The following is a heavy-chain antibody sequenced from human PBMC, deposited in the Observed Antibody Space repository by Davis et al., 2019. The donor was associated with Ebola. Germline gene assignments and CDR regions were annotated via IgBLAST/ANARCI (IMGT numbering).Heavy chain of an antibody. V-gene: IGHV3-64D*08. CDR1: GFTFSSYA. D-gene: IGHD2-15*01. J-gene: IGHJ6*02. Sequence: GESLKISCSASGFTFSSYAMHWVRQAPGKGLEYVSAISSNGGSTYYADSVKGRFTISRDNSKNTLYLQMSSLRAEDTAVYYCARSFLHRQIVVVVAAASAPYYYGMDVWGQGTTVTVSS. CDR2: ISSNGGST. CDR3: ARSFLHRQIVVVVAAASAPYYYGMDV.